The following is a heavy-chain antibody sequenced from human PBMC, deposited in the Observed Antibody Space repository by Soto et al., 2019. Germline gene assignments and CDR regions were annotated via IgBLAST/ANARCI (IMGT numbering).Heavy chain of an antibody. CDR2: IYYSGNT. Sequence: SETLSLTCSVSGGSISSGYYYWSWIRQPPGKGLEWIGNIYYSGNTYYNPSLKSRLIISIHTSKNQFSLKVVSVTAADTAVYYCPSSSLYGMDVWGQGTTVTVSS. CDR1: GGSISSGYYY. V-gene: IGHV4-30-4*01. J-gene: IGHJ6*02. CDR3: PSSSLYGMDV.